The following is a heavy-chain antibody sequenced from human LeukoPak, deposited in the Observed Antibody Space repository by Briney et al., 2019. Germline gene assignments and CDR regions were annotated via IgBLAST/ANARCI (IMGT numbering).Heavy chain of an antibody. CDR3: AKGGYTYGSGYYYGMDV. D-gene: IGHD5-18*01. CDR2: IYSGDNT. J-gene: IGHJ6*02. V-gene: IGHV3-53*01. Sequence: PGGSLRLSCAASGFTVSRNYMSWVRQAPGKGLEWVSVIYSGDNTYYADSVKGRFTISRDNSKNTLYLQMNSLRAEDTAVYYCAKGGYTYGSGYYYGMDVWGQGTTVTVSS. CDR1: GFTVSRNY.